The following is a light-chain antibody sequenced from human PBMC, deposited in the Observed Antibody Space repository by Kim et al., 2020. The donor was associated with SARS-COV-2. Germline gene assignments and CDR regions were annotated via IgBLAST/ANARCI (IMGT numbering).Light chain of an antibody. J-gene: IGLJ3*02. V-gene: IGLV3-19*01. CDR3: KSRDSSGNYLM. CDR2: GKN. CDR1: SLRSYY. Sequence: ALGQTVRITCQGDSLRSYYASWYQQMPGQAPVLVIYGKNNLPSGIPYRFSGSSSGNTASLTITGAQAEDEADYYCKSRDSSGNYLMFGGGTQLT.